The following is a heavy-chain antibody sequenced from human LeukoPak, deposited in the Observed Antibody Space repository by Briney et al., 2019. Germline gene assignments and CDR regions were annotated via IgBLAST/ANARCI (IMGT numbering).Heavy chain of an antibody. J-gene: IGHJ4*02. CDR2: IHGDGSA. CDR1: GFTVSSDF. CDR3: ANRGF. Sequence: GGSLSLSCAASGFTVSSDFMTWIRQAPGKGLEWVSIIHGDGSAYYADSVRGRFTVSRDISKNTLFLQMVGLRAEDTALYYCANRGFWGQGTLVTVSS. V-gene: IGHV3-53*01.